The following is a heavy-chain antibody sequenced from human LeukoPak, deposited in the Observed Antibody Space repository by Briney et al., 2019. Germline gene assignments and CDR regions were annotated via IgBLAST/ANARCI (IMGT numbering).Heavy chain of an antibody. D-gene: IGHD3-10*01. V-gene: IGHV4-34*01. CDR2: INHSGST. Sequence: SETLSLTCAVYGGSFSGYYWSWIRQPPGKGLEWIGEINHSGSTKYNPSLKSRVTMSVDMSESQFSLKLSSVTAADTAVYYCARGQFIYGTYNWFAPWGQGTLVTVSS. J-gene: IGHJ5*02. CDR3: ARGQFIYGTYNWFAP. CDR1: GGSFSGYY.